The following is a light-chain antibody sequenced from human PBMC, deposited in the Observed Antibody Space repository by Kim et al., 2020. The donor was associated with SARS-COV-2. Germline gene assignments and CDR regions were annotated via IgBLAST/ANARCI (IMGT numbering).Light chain of an antibody. CDR1: QSITSY. V-gene: IGKV3-11*01. CDR2: DAS. CDR3: QQRSTWPLT. Sequence: WSPGERAPLSCRANQSITSYLAWYQQKPGQAPRLLIYDASNRATGIPARFSGSGSGTDFTLAISSLEPEDFAVYYCQQRSTWPLTFGGGTKVDIK. J-gene: IGKJ4*01.